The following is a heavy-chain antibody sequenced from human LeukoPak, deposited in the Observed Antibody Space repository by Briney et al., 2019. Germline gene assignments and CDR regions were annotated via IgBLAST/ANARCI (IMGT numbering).Heavy chain of an antibody. CDR1: GFTFSSYA. CDR3: TTDSVYYYDSSGYYYDVGYFDY. D-gene: IGHD3-22*01. J-gene: IGHJ4*02. Sequence: GGSLRLSCAASGFTFSSYAMSWVRQAPGKGLEWVSAISGSGGSTYYADSVKGRFTISRDNSKNTLYLQMNSLKTEDTAVYYCTTDSVYYYDSSGYYYDVGYFDYWGQGTLVTVSS. CDR2: ISGSGGST. V-gene: IGHV3-23*01.